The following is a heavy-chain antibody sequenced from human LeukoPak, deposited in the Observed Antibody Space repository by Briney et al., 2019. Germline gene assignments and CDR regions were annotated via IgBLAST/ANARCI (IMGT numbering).Heavy chain of an antibody. D-gene: IGHD3-22*01. Sequence: PSGTLSLTCTVSGGSISSSSYYWGWIRQPPGKGLEWIGSIYYSGSTYYNPSLKSRVTISVDTSKNQFSLKLSSVTAADTAVYYCATAYDSSGIGAFDIWGQGTMVTVSS. V-gene: IGHV4-39*01. J-gene: IGHJ3*02. CDR2: IYYSGST. CDR3: ATAYDSSGIGAFDI. CDR1: GGSISSSSYY.